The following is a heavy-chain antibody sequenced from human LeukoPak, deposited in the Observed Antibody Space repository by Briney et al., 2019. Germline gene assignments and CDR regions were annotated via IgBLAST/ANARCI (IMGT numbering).Heavy chain of an antibody. CDR1: GGTFSSYA. CDR2: IIPILGIA. J-gene: IGHJ4*02. CDR3: ARRRIAAAGTWVDY. D-gene: IGHD6-13*01. V-gene: IGHV1-69*04. Sequence: SVKVSCKASGGTFSSYAIRWVRQAPGQGLEGMGRIIPILGIANYAQKFKGRVTTTADKSTSTAYMELSSLRSEDTAVYYCARRRIAAAGTWVDYWGQGTLVTVSS.